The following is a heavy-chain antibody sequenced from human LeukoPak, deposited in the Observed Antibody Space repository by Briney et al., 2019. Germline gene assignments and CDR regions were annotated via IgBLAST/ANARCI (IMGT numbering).Heavy chain of an antibody. D-gene: IGHD3-3*01. CDR2: IYHSGST. V-gene: IGHV4-38-2*02. CDR3: ARAGVLRFLEWLSPFDY. Sequence: SETLSLTCTVSGYSISSGYYWGWIRQPPGKGLEWIGSIYHSGSTHYNPSLKSRVTISVDTSKNQFSLKLSSVTAADTAVYYCARAGVLRFLEWLSPFDYWGQGTLVTVSS. J-gene: IGHJ4*02. CDR1: GYSISSGYY.